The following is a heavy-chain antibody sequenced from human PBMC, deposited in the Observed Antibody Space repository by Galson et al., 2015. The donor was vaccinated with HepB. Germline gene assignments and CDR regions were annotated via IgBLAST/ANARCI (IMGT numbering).Heavy chain of an antibody. J-gene: IGHJ6*02. CDR2: ISTTSSYT. Sequence: SLRLSCAASGFPFSDFYMTWIRQAPGKGLEWISYISTTSSYTRYAASVQGRFTISRDNAKSSLYLRMSGLRVEDTAIYYCARYPRGDYGGSDCYESRHGMDVWGQGTTVTVSS. CDR3: ARYPRGDYGGSDCYESRHGMDV. CDR1: GFPFSDFY. D-gene: IGHD2-21*02. V-gene: IGHV3-11*03.